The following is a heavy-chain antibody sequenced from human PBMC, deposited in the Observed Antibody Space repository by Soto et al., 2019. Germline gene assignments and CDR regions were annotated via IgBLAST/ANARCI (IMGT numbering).Heavy chain of an antibody. CDR2: ISSSSSYI. D-gene: IGHD6-6*01. CDR1: GFTFSSYS. V-gene: IGHV3-21*01. J-gene: IGHJ6*02. CDR3: AREGKSIAARGSYYYYGMDV. Sequence: VGSLRLSCASSGFTFSSYSMNWVRQAPGKGLEWVSSISSSSSYIYYADSVKGRFTISRDNAKNSLYLQMNSLRAEDTAVYYCAREGKSIAARGSYYYYGMDVWGQGTTVTVSS.